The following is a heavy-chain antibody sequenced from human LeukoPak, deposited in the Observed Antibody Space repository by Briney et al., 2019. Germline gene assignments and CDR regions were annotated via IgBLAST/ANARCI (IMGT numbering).Heavy chain of an antibody. CDR1: GYTFTSYG. V-gene: IGHV1-18*01. Sequence: ASVKVSCKASGYTFTSYGISWVRQAPGQGLEWMGWISAYNGNTNYAQKLQGRVTMTTDTSTSTAYMELRSLRSDDTAVYYWASNRYYDYVWGSNDYWGQGTLVTVSS. CDR3: ASNRYYDYVWGSNDY. CDR2: ISAYNGNT. J-gene: IGHJ4*02. D-gene: IGHD3-16*01.